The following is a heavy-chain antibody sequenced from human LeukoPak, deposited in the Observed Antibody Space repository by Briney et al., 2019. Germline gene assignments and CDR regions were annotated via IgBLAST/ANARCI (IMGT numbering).Heavy chain of an antibody. CDR3: ARIDQNYYDSSGYPDY. Sequence: GGSLRLSCAASGFTFSSYSMNWVRQAPGKGLEWVSSISSSSSYIYYADSVKGRFTISRDNAKNSLYLQMNSLRAEDTAVYYCARIDQNYYDSSGYPDYWGQGTLVTASS. J-gene: IGHJ4*02. D-gene: IGHD3-22*01. CDR1: GFTFSSYS. CDR2: ISSSSSYI. V-gene: IGHV3-21*01.